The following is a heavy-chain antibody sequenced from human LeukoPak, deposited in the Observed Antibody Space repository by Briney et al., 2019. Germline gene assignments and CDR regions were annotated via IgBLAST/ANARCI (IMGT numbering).Heavy chain of an antibody. Sequence: ASVKVSCEASGYTFTGYYMHWVRQAPGQGLEWMGWINPNSGGTNYAQKFQGRVTMTRDTSISTAYMELSRLRSDDTAVYYCARKTYYYDPFDPWGQGTLVTVSS. CDR3: ARKTYYYDPFDP. CDR2: INPNSGGT. J-gene: IGHJ5*02. D-gene: IGHD3-22*01. CDR1: GYTFTGYY. V-gene: IGHV1-2*02.